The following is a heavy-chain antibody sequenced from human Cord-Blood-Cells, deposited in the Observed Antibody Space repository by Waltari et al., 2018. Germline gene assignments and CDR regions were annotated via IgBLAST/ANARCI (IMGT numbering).Heavy chain of an antibody. V-gene: IGHV4-34*01. CDR2: INHSGSN. D-gene: IGHD2-21*02. Sequence: QVQLQQWGAGLLKPSETLSLTCAVYGGSFSGYYWSWIRQPPGKGLEWIGEINHSGSNNYNTSLKSRVTISVDTSKNQFSLKLSSVTAADTAVYYCARRGDCGGDCYHFDYWGQGTLVTVSS. CDR1: GGSFSGYY. J-gene: IGHJ4*02. CDR3: ARRGDCGGDCYHFDY.